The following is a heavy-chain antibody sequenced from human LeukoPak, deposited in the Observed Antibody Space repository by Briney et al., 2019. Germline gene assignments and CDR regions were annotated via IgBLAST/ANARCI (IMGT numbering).Heavy chain of an antibody. Sequence: ASVKVSCKASGYTFTSYGITWVRQAPGQGLEWMGWISAYNGNTNYVQKFQDRVTMTTDTSTSTAYMEPRSLRSDDTAMYYCARVLGIQLWGSSDYWGQGTLVTVSS. V-gene: IGHV1-18*01. CDR2: ISAYNGNT. CDR1: GYTFTSYG. CDR3: ARVLGIQLWGSSDY. D-gene: IGHD5-18*01. J-gene: IGHJ4*02.